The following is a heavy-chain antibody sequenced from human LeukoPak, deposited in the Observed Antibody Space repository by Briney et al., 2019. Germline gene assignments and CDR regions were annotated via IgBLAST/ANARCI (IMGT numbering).Heavy chain of an antibody. CDR3: ATDSSTTDAFDI. V-gene: IGHV4-59*01. CDR2: IYNSGST. J-gene: IGHJ3*02. Sequence: SGTLSLTCTVSGGSISSYYWSWIRQPPGKGLEWIGYIYNSGSTNCNPSLKSRVTISLDTSKNQFSLKLSSVTAADTAVYYCATDSSTTDAFDIWGQGTMVTVSS. CDR1: GGSISSYY. D-gene: IGHD1-1*01.